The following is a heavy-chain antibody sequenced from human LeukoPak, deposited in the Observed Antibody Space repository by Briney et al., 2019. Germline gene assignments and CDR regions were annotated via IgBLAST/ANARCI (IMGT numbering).Heavy chain of an antibody. CDR2: IKEDGSEK. CDR3: ARARGYCSGGSCPDAFDI. D-gene: IGHD2-15*01. J-gene: IGHJ3*02. CDR1: GFTFRSYW. Sequence: PGGSLRLSCAASGFTFRSYWMSWLRQTPGKRLEWLANIKEDGSEKYYVDSVKGRFTISRDNAKTSLYLQMNSLRAEDTAVYYCARARGYCSGGSCPDAFDIWGQGTMVTVSS. V-gene: IGHV3-7*01.